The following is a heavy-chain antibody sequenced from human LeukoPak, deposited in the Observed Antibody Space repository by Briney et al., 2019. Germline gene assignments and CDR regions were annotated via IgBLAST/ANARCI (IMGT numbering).Heavy chain of an antibody. J-gene: IGHJ4*02. V-gene: IGHV3-74*01. CDR1: GFTFSSYW. Sequence: QPGGSLRLSCAASGFTFSSYWMHWVRQAPGKGLVWVSRVNTDGRSISYADSVKGRFTISRDNAKNTLYLQMNSLRAEDTAVYYCARAVGPFDYWGQGTVVTVSS. CDR2: VNTDGRSI. CDR3: ARAVGPFDY. D-gene: IGHD3-16*01.